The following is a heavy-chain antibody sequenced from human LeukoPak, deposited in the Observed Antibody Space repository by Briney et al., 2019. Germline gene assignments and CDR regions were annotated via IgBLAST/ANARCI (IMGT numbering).Heavy chain of an antibody. CDR3: ARDLVTVTKGFDI. CDR2: ISYIGST. J-gene: IGHJ3*02. Sequence: SETLSLTCAVSDDSFSSHYWTWIRQPPGKGLEWIGYISYIGSTNYNPSLKSRVTISIDTSKNQFSLKLSSVTAADTAVYYCARDLVTVTKGFDIWGQRKMVSVSS. D-gene: IGHD4-17*01. V-gene: IGHV4-59*11. CDR1: DDSFSSHY.